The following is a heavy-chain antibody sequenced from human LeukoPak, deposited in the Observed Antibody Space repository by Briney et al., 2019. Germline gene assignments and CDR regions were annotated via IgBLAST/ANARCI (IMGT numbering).Heavy chain of an antibody. J-gene: IGHJ4*02. V-gene: IGHV1-69*05. Sequence: ASVKVSCKASGGTFSSYAISWVRQAPGQGLEWMGGIIPIFGTANYAQKFQGRVTMTRDTSTSTVYMELSSLRSEDTAVYYCARDLRPQSERDYFDYWGQGTLVTVSS. CDR1: GGTFSSYA. CDR2: IIPIFGTA. CDR3: ARDLRPQSERDYFDY.